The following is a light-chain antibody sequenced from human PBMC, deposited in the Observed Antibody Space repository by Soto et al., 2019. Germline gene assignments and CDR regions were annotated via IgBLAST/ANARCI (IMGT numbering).Light chain of an antibody. CDR3: QQYNNWPRT. J-gene: IGKJ1*01. V-gene: IGKV3-15*01. CDR1: QSVSSN. CDR2: GAS. Sequence: EIVMTQSPATLSVSPGERATLSCRASQSVSSNLAWYQQKPGPAPRLLIYGASTRATGIPARFSGSGSGTEFTLTISSLQSEDFAVYYCQQYNNWPRTFGQGTKVEI.